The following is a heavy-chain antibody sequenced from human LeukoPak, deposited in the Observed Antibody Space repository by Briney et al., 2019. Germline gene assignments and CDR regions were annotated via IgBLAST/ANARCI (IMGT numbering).Heavy chain of an antibody. Sequence: SETLSLTCTVSGYSISSGYYWGWIRQPPGKGLEWIGSIYHSGSTYYNPSLKSRVTISVDTSKNQFSLKLSSVTAADTAVYYCARDDQVGATIRWGQGTLVTVSS. D-gene: IGHD1-26*01. CDR3: ARDDQVGATIR. V-gene: IGHV4-38-2*02. J-gene: IGHJ4*02. CDR2: IYHSGST. CDR1: GYSISSGYY.